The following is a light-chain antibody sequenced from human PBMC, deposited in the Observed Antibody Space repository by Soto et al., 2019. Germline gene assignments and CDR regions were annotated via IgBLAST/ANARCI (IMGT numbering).Light chain of an antibody. CDR3: MQALQTPPSWT. CDR1: QGLLLVIGKNY. Sequence: DIVMTQSPLSLPVTPGEPASISSRPSQGLLLVIGKNYLVWYLQKPGQSPQLLIYLGSNRASGVPDRFSGSGSGTDFTLKISRVEAEDVGVYYCMQALQTPPSWTFGQGTKVEIK. J-gene: IGKJ1*01. CDR2: LGS. V-gene: IGKV2-28*01.